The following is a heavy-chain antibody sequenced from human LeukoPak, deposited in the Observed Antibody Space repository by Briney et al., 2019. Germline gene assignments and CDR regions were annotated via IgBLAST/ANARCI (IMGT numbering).Heavy chain of an antibody. CDR1: GGTFTSYA. J-gene: IGHJ6*02. CDR2: NIPIFGTA. D-gene: IGHD2-15*01. CDR3: ARVVVVAATPIVPNYGMDV. Sequence: SVKVSCKASGGTFTSYAISWVRQAPGQGLEWMGGNIPIFGTANYAQKFQGRVTITADESTSTAYMELSSLRSEDTAVYYCARVVVVAATPIVPNYGMDVWGQGTTVTVSS. V-gene: IGHV1-69*13.